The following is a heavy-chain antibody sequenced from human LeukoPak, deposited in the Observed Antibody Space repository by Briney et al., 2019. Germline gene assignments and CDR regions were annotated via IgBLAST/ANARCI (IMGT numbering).Heavy chain of an antibody. CDR2: ISGDGGST. CDR1: GFTFDDYA. D-gene: IGHD1-1*01. Sequence: GGSLRLSCAASGFTFDDYAMHWVRQAPGKGLEWVSLISGDGGSTYYADSVKGRFTISRDNSKNSLYLQMNSLRTEDTALYYCAKDMGWNDVKYAFDIWGQGTMVTVSS. V-gene: IGHV3-43*02. CDR3: AKDMGWNDVKYAFDI. J-gene: IGHJ3*02.